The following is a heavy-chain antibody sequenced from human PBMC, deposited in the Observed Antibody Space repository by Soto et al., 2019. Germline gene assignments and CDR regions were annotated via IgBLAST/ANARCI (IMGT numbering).Heavy chain of an antibody. J-gene: IGHJ6*03. CDR1: GGSVSSNSGA. CDR2: TYYRSRWYN. D-gene: IGHD1-7*01. V-gene: IGHV6-1*01. Sequence: SHTESLTYVISGGSVSSNSGAWNWIRMSPSRGLEWLARTYYRSRWYNDYAVSVRSRITVNPDTSKNQFSLQLTSVTPEDTAVYYCAGTTSHQWYYMDVWGKGTTVTVSS. CDR3: AGTTSHQWYYMDV.